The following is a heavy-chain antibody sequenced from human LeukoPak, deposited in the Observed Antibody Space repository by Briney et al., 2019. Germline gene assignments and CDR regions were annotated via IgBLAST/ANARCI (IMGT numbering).Heavy chain of an antibody. CDR1: GGSISSSSYY. V-gene: IGHV4-39*01. CDR2: IYYSGST. D-gene: IGHD6-13*01. Sequence: PSETLSLTCTVSGGSISSSSYYWGWIRQPPGKGLEWIGSIYYSGSTYYNPSLKSRVTISVDTSKNQFSLKLSSVTAADTAVYYCARVYYSNSYDYWYFDLWGRGTLVTVSS. CDR3: ARVYYSNSYDYWYFDL. J-gene: IGHJ2*01.